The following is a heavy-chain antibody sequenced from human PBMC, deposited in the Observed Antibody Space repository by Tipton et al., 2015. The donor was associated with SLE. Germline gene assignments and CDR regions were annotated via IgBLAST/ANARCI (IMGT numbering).Heavy chain of an antibody. CDR3: AKNSESYLG. J-gene: IGHJ4*02. V-gene: IGHV3-23*01. CDR2: ISGSGGST. D-gene: IGHD1-26*01. Sequence: SLRLSCAASGFTFRSYAMNWVRQAPGKGLEWVSVISGSGGSTYYADSVKGRFTISRDNSKNTLYLQMNSLRAEDTAIYYCAKNSESYLGWGQGTLVTVSS. CDR1: GFTFRSYA.